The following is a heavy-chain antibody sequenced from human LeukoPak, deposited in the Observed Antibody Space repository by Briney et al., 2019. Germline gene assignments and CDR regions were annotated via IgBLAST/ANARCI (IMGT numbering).Heavy chain of an antibody. CDR2: ISGSGDST. CDR3: AKELEISGYVDY. Sequence: GGSLRLSCAASGFTFRNYAMSWVRQAPGKGLEWVSAISGSGDSTYYPDSVKGRFTISRDNSKNTLYLQMNSLRAEDTAVYYCAKELEISGYVDYWGEGTLGTVSS. D-gene: IGHD5-12*01. CDR1: GFTFRNYA. J-gene: IGHJ4*02. V-gene: IGHV3-23*01.